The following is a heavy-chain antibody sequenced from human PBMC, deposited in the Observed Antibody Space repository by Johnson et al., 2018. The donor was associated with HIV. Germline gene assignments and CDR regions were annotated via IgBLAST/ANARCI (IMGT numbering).Heavy chain of an antibody. Sequence: LVESGGGLVQPGRSLRLSCTASGFTFGDYAMSWVRQAPGKGLEWVGFIRSKAYGGTTEYAASVKGRFTISRDDSKSIAYLQMNSLKTEDTAVYYGTLVGLEGSDAFDIWGQGTMVTVSS. CDR3: TLVGLEGSDAFDI. CDR1: GFTFGDYA. D-gene: IGHD2-21*01. CDR2: IRSKAYGGTT. V-gene: IGHV3-49*04. J-gene: IGHJ3*02.